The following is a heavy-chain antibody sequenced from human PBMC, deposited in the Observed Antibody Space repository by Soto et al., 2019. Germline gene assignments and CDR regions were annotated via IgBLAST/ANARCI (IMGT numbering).Heavy chain of an antibody. V-gene: IGHV3-33*01. D-gene: IGHD2-15*01. J-gene: IGHJ6*03. CDR2: IWYDGSNK. CDR3: ARAGYCSGGSCYSADYYMDV. CDR1: GFTFSSYG. Sequence: GGSLRLSCAASGFTFSSYGMHWVRQAPGKGLEWVAVIWYDGSNKYYADSVKGRFTISRDNSKNTLYLQMNSLRAEDTAVYYCARAGYCSGGSCYSADYYMDVWGKGTTVTVSS.